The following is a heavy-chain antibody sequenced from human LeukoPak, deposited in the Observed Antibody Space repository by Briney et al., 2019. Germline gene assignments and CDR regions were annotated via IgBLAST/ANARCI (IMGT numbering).Heavy chain of an antibody. CDR3: AKTADILTGYYMYYYFYMDV. J-gene: IGHJ6*03. CDR1: GFTFSSYA. Sequence: GGSLRLSCAASGFTFSSYAMHWVRQAPGKGLEWVAVVSYDGSNKYYADSVKGRFTISRDNSKNTLYLQMNSLRAEDTAVYYCAKTADILTGYYMYYYFYMDVWGKGTAVTISS. V-gene: IGHV3-30*04. CDR2: VSYDGSNK. D-gene: IGHD3-9*01.